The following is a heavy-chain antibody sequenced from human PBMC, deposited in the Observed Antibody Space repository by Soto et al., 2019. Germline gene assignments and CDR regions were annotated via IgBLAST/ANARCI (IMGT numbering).Heavy chain of an antibody. D-gene: IGHD6-6*01. J-gene: IGHJ5*02. CDR3: ARGELAPLHPRQIARSNWFDP. V-gene: IGHV1-18*01. Sequence: ASVKVSCKASGYTFTSYGISWVRQAPGQGLEWMGWISAYNGNTNYAQKLQGRVTMTTDTSTSTAYMELRCLRSDDTAVYYCARGELAPLHPRQIARSNWFDPWGQGSLVTVSS. CDR1: GYTFTSYG. CDR2: ISAYNGNT.